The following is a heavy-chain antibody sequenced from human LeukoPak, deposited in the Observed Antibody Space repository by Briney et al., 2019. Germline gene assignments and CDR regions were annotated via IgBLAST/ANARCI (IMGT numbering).Heavy chain of an antibody. CDR1: GYTFTGYY. D-gene: IGHD5-18*01. CDR3: ARDRGSEGYSYGFYYYYMDV. V-gene: IGHV1-2*02. Sequence: ASVKVSCKASGYTFTGYYMHWVRQAPGQGLEWMGWLNPNSGGTNYAQKFQGRVTMTRDTSISTAYMELSRLRSDDTAVYYCARDRGSEGYSYGFYYYYMDVWGKGTTVTISS. CDR2: LNPNSGGT. J-gene: IGHJ6*03.